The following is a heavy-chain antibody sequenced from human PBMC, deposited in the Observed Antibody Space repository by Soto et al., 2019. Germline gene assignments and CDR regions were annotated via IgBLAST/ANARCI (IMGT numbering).Heavy chain of an antibody. V-gene: IGHV1-18*01. J-gene: IGHJ5*02. CDR1: GYTFTSYG. Sequence: QVQLVQSGAEVKKPGASVKVSCKASGYTFTSYGISWVRQAPGQGLEWMGWISAYNGNTNYAQKLQGRDTMTTDTSTSTAYMELRSLRSDDTAVYYCARRRIVVVPAASWRWFDPWGQGTLVTVSS. D-gene: IGHD2-2*01. CDR2: ISAYNGNT. CDR3: ARRRIVVVPAASWRWFDP.